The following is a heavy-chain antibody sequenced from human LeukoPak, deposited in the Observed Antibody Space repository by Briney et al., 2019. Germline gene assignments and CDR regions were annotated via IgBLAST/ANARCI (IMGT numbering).Heavy chain of an antibody. CDR1: GGSFSGYY. V-gene: IGHV4-34*01. CDR3: ARDPYYYGSGPDH. CDR2: INHSGGT. D-gene: IGHD3-10*01. J-gene: IGHJ5*02. Sequence: SETLSLTCAVYGGSFSGYYWSWIRQPPGKGLEWIGEINHSGGTNYNPSLKSRVTISVDTSKNQFSLKLSSVTAADTAVYYCARDPYYYGSGPDHWGQGTLVTVSS.